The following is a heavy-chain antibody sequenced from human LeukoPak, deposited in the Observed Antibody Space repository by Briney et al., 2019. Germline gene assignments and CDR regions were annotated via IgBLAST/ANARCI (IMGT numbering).Heavy chain of an antibody. V-gene: IGHV1-2*04. CDR2: INPNSGGT. CDR3: ARGSSSWVYFDY. CDR1: SYTFSNYG. Sequence: GASVKVSCKASSYTFSNYGISWVRQAPGQGLEWMGWINPNSGGTNYAQKFQGWVTMTRDASISTAYMELSRLRSDDTAVYYCARGSSSWVYFDYWGQGTLVTVSS. D-gene: IGHD6-13*01. J-gene: IGHJ4*02.